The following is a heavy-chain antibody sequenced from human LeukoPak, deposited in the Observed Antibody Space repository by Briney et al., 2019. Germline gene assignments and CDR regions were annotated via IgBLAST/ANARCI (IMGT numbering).Heavy chain of an antibody. CDR2: IYYSGST. D-gene: IGHD3-10*01. Sequence: PSETLSLTCTVSGGSISSYYWSWIRQPPGKGLEWIGYIYYSGSTNYNPSLKSRVTISVDTSKNQFSLKLSSVIAADTAVYYCAREGGITMVRGVIYHAFDIWGQGTMVTVSS. CDR1: GGSISSYY. V-gene: IGHV4-59*01. J-gene: IGHJ3*02. CDR3: AREGGITMVRGVIYHAFDI.